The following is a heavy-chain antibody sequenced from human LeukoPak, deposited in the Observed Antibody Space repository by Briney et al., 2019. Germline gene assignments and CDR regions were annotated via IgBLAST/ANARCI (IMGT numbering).Heavy chain of an antibody. CDR1: GFAFSDYW. CDR3: VRDCCSWDAFDI. V-gene: IGHV3-74*01. D-gene: IGHD2-21*01. CDR2: INSDGRDT. J-gene: IGHJ3*02. Sequence: GGSLRLSCTTSGFAFSDYWMSWVRQAPGKGLVWVARINSDGRDTGYADSVKGRLTISRDNAKNTVYLQMNSLRAEDTAVYYCVRDCCSWDAFDIWGQGTMVTVSS.